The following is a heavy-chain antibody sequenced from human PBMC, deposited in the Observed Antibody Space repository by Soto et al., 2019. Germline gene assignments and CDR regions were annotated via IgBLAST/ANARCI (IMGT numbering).Heavy chain of an antibody. CDR1: VFTFINAW. CDR2: IKSKTDGGTT. CDR3: TTDRTGYYDSSGYHPIGY. D-gene: IGHD3-22*01. Sequence: GGSLRLSCAASVFTFINAWMIWVRQAPGKGLEWVGRIKSKTDGGTTDYAAPVKGRFTISRDDSKNTLYLQMNSLKTEDTAVYYCTTDRTGYYDSSGYHPIGYWGQGTLVPVSS. V-gene: IGHV3-15*01. J-gene: IGHJ4*02.